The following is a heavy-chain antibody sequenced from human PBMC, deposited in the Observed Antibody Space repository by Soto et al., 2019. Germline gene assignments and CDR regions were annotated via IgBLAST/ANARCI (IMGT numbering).Heavy chain of an antibody. Sequence: PGGSLRLSCAASGFTFSSYAMSWVRQAPGKGLEWVSAISGSGGSTYYADSVKGRFTISRDNSKNTLYLQMNSLRAEDTAVYYCAKAIAAAEGNYYGMDVWGQGTTVTVSS. CDR2: ISGSGGST. CDR3: AKAIAAAEGNYYGMDV. CDR1: GFTFSSYA. J-gene: IGHJ6*02. V-gene: IGHV3-23*01. D-gene: IGHD6-13*01.